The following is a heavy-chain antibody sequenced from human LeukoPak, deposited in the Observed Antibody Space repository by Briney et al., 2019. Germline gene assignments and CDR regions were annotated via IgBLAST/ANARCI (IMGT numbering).Heavy chain of an antibody. V-gene: IGHV4-39*07. D-gene: IGHD3-22*01. J-gene: IGHJ4*02. CDR3: ARLGPLTYYYDSSGYYYLDY. CDR2: IYYSGST. CDR1: GGSISSSSYY. Sequence: PSETLSLTCTVSGGSISSSSYYWGWIRQPPGKGLEWIGSIYYSGSTNYNPSLKSRVTISVDTSKNQFSLKLSSVTAADTAVYYCARLGPLTYYYDSSGYYYLDYWGQGTLVTVSS.